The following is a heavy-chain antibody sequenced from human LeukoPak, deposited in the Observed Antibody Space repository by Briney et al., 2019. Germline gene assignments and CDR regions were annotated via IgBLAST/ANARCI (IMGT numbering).Heavy chain of an antibody. Sequence: GGSLRLSCAASGFTFSSYSMNWVRQAPGKGLEWVSSISSSSSYIYYADSVKGRFTISRDNAKNSLYLQMNSLRAEDTAVYYCARTCSSTSCYGMDILDDWGQGTLVTVSS. CDR2: ISSSSSYI. V-gene: IGHV3-21*01. CDR3: ARTCSSTSCYGMDILDD. CDR1: GFTFSSYS. D-gene: IGHD2-2*01. J-gene: IGHJ4*02.